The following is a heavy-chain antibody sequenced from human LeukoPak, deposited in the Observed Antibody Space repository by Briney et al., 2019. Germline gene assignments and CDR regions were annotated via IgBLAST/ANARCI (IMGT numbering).Heavy chain of an antibody. CDR2: MYYSGTT. V-gene: IGHV4-38-2*02. CDR3: TRGPLLWFGELRFDP. J-gene: IGHJ5*02. CDR1: GYSISSGCY. D-gene: IGHD3-10*01. Sequence: SETLSPTCTVSGYSISSGCYWGWIRQPPGKGLEWIGSMYYSGTTYYNLSLKSRVTISVDTSKNQISLKLKSVTAADTAVYYYTRGPLLWFGELRFDPWGQGTLVTVSS.